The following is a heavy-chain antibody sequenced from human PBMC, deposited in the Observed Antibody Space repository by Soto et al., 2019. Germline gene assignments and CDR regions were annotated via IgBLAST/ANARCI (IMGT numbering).Heavy chain of an antibody. Sequence: SETLSLTCTVSGGSISSSSYYWGWIRQPPGKGLEWIGSIYYSGSTYYNQSLKSRVTISVDTSKNQFSLKLSSVTAADTAVYYCARHQSHSSSYVDPWGQGTLVTVS. J-gene: IGHJ5*02. CDR3: ARHQSHSSSYVDP. CDR2: IYYSGST. CDR1: GGSISSSSYY. D-gene: IGHD6-13*01. V-gene: IGHV4-39*01.